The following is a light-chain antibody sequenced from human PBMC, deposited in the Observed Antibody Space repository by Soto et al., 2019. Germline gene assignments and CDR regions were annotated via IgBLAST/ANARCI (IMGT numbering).Light chain of an antibody. CDR1: SSDVGGYSY. CDR2: DVS. V-gene: IGLV2-14*03. J-gene: IGLJ2*01. Sequence: QSALTQPASVSGSPGQSITISCSGTSSDVGGYSYVSWYQQHPGKAPKLMIFDVSNRPSGVSNRFSGSKSGNTASLTISSLQAEDEGDYYCTSFRSVNSRPFGGWTKVTVL. CDR3: TSFRSVNSRP.